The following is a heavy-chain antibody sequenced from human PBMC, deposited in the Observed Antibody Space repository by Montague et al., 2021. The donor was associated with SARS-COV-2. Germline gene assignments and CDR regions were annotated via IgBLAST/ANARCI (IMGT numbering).Heavy chain of an antibody. CDR2: MSYSGGA. Sequence: SETLSLTCAVSGGSISSETSYWGWIRHPPGKGLEWIGAMSYSGGAYYNPSLKSRVTISVDTSTNQFSLNFTSVTAADTSVYYCARHWWELLSRDYSYYYGMDVWGQGTMVTVSS. J-gene: IGHJ6*02. D-gene: IGHD2-15*01. V-gene: IGHV4-39*01. CDR3: ARHWWELLSRDYSYYYGMDV. CDR1: GGSISSETSY.